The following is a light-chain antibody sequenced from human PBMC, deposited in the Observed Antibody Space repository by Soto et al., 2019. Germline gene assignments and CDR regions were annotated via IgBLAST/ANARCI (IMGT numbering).Light chain of an antibody. CDR1: TGAVTSGHY. V-gene: IGLV7-46*01. CDR2: DTS. CDR3: LLSDSALYV. J-gene: IGLJ1*01. Sequence: QAVVTQDPSLTVSPGGTVTLTCGSSTGAVTSGHYPYWFQQKPGQAPRTLIYDTSNKHSWTPARFSGSLLGGKAALTLSGAQPEDEAEYYCLLSDSALYVFGTGTKVTVL.